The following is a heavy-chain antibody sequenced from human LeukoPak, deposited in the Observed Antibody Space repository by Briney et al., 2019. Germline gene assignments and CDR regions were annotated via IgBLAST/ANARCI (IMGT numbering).Heavy chain of an antibody. Sequence: ASVKVSCKASGYTFTNYAIHWVRQAPGQRLEWMGWINSGNGNTKYSQEFQGRVAITRDTSASTAYMELSSLRSDDTAVYYCAREWLSSGDSHYSHWGHGTLVTVSS. J-gene: IGHJ4*01. CDR3: AREWLSSGDSHYSH. CDR1: GYTFTNYA. CDR2: INSGNGNT. D-gene: IGHD2-15*01. V-gene: IGHV1-3*01.